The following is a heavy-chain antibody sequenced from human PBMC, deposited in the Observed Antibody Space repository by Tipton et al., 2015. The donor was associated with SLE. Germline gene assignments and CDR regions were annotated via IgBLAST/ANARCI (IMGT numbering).Heavy chain of an antibody. CDR1: GYDFTNYW. J-gene: IGHJ4*02. D-gene: IGHD5-12*01. CDR2: IYPGDSDT. Sequence: QSGAEVRKPGESLKISCKGSGYDFTNYWIAWVRQMPGKGLEWMGIIYPGDSDTRYSPSFQGQVTLSGDKSIGTAYLQWGSLKASDTAMYYCARGNSGYDYRSVDYRGQGTQVTVSS. V-gene: IGHV5-51*03. CDR3: ARGNSGYDYRSVDY.